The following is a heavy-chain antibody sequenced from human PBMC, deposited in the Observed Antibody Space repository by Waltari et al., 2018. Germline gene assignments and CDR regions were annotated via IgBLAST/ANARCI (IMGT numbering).Heavy chain of an antibody. J-gene: IGHJ6*02. D-gene: IGHD3-22*01. V-gene: IGHV1-69*02. CDR1: GGTFTSDS. CDR3: AGGDGGYYYHKMDV. CDR2: IMPDISET. Sequence: QVQLVQSGAEAKKPESSVRVSCRASGGTFTSDSVNWVRQAPGKGLEWMGRIMPDISETEYAVKFQGRITITADKSTGTVYMEMSSLKSDDTAVYYCAGGDGGYYYHKMDVWGQGTTDTVSS.